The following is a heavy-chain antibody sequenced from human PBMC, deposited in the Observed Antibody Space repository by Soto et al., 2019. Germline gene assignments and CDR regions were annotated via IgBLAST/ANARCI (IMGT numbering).Heavy chain of an antibody. V-gene: IGHV3-23*01. J-gene: IGHJ6*02. D-gene: IGHD6-19*01. Sequence: DVQLLESGGGLVQPGGSLRLSCVVSGFTFSSYAMSWVRQAPGKGLEWVSSISGSGGNIYYADSVKGRFTISRDNSKNRLQLQMNSLRAEDTAVYDCANPASGSYPKLMNGMDVWGQGTTVTVSS. CDR2: ISGSGGNI. CDR1: GFTFSSYA. CDR3: ANPASGSYPKLMNGMDV.